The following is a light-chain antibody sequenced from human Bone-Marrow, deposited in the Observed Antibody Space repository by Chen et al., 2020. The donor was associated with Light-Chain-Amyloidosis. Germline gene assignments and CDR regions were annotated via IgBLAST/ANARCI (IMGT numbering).Light chain of an antibody. CDR1: QDISNY. CDR2: DAS. J-gene: IGKJ4*01. V-gene: IGKV1-33*01. Sequence: DIQMTQSPSSLSASVGDRVSITCQASQDISNYLNWYLQKPGEAPKLLIYDASNLGAGVPSRFSGGRSGTHFTLTISSLHPEDVATFYCQQYHTLPLTFGGGTKLEIK. CDR3: QQYHTLPLT.